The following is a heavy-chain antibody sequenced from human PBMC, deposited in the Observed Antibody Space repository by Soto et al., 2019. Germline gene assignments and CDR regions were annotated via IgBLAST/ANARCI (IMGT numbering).Heavy chain of an antibody. CDR2: IYYSGST. CDR1: GGSISSGGYY. D-gene: IGHD1-26*01. Sequence: QVQLQESGPGLVKPSQTLSLTCTVSGGSISSGGYYWSWIRQHPGKGLEWIGYIYYSGSTYYNPSLRRRVTMSVDTSKHQFSLKLSSVTAADTAVYYCAGLYSGSPGGTLRYWGQGTLVTVSS. CDR3: AGLYSGSPGGTLRY. V-gene: IGHV4-31*03. J-gene: IGHJ4*02.